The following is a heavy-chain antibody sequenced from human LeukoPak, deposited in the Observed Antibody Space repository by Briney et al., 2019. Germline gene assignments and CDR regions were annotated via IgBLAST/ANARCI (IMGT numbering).Heavy chain of an antibody. V-gene: IGHV3-23*01. CDR2: ISGNGGTT. J-gene: IGHJ1*01. D-gene: IGHD1-26*01. CDR1: GFTFSSYA. CDR3: AKAVGIVGATKD. Sequence: PGGSLRLSCAASGFTFSSYAMSWVRQAPGKGLEWVSAISGNGGTTYYADSVKGRFTISRDNSKNTLYLQMNSLRAEDTAVYYCAKAVGIVGATKDWGQGTLVTVSS.